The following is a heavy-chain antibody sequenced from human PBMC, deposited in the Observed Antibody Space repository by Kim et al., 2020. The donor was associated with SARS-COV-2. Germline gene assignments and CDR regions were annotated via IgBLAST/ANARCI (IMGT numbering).Heavy chain of an antibody. V-gene: IGHV3-73*01. D-gene: IGHD1-1*01. CDR1: GFTFSDSP. CDR2: ISSKVYYYAT. CDR3: TGISGTTLAFWDAFDV. Sequence: GGSLRLSCAASGFTFSDSPVHWVRQASGKGLEWVGRISSKVYYYATSYAATVKCRFTIASDESERKVYLQMNSLKTADIAVYYCTGISGTTLAFWDAFDVWGQGTMVTVSS. J-gene: IGHJ3*01.